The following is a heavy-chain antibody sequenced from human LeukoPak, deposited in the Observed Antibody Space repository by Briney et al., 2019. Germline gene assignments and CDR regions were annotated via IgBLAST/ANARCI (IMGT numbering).Heavy chain of an antibody. D-gene: IGHD5-18*01. Sequence: PSETLSLTCTVYGGSISSGGFYWSWIRQHPGKGLEWLGYIYYSGTTYYNPSLKSRVTFTVDTSENQFSLKLNPVTAADTALYYCARGTTDGYSYGRFDYWGQGTLVTVSS. CDR2: IYYSGTT. J-gene: IGHJ4*02. CDR1: GGSISSGGFY. CDR3: ARGTTDGYSYGRFDY. V-gene: IGHV4-31*03.